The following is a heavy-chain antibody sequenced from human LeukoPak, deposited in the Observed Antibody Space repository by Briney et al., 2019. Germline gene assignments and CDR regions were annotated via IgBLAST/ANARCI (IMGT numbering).Heavy chain of an antibody. CDR1: GGSFSGYY. D-gene: IGHD2-2*01. CDR2: INHSGST. J-gene: IGHJ4*02. CDR3: AREGYCSSTSCYHFDY. Sequence: PSETLSLTCAVYGGSFSGYYWSWIRQPPGKGLEWIGEINHSGSTNYNPSLKSRVTISVDTSKNQFSLKLSSVTAADTAMYYCAREGYCSSTSCYHFDYWGQGTLVTVSS. V-gene: IGHV4-34*01.